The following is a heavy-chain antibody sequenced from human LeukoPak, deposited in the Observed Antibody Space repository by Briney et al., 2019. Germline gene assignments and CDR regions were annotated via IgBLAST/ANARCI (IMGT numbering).Heavy chain of an antibody. CDR1: GFTFSDHY. Sequence: GGSLRLSCGASGFTFSDHYMGWVRQAPGKGLEWVGRIRNKANSYTTEYAASVKCRFTNSRDDSKKSMFLQMNSLKTEDTAVYYCARVALGMYGEYDYWGQGTLVTVSS. CDR2: IRNKANSYTT. J-gene: IGHJ4*02. D-gene: IGHD4/OR15-4a*01. CDR3: ARVALGMYGEYDY. V-gene: IGHV3-72*01.